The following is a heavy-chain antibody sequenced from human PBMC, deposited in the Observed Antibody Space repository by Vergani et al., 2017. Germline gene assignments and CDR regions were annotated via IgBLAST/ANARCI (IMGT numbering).Heavy chain of an antibody. D-gene: IGHD6-13*01. CDR3: ATLPLQTQQQVTS. V-gene: IGHV3-7*01. CDR2: IKQDGSEK. J-gene: IGHJ5*02. Sequence: EVQLVESGGGLVQPGGSLRLSCAASGFTFSSYWMNWVRQAPGKGLEWVANIKQDGSEKYYVDSVKGRFTISKDNAKNSLFLQVNSLRAEDTAVYYCATLPLQTQQQVTSWGQGTLVTVSS. CDR1: GFTFSSYW.